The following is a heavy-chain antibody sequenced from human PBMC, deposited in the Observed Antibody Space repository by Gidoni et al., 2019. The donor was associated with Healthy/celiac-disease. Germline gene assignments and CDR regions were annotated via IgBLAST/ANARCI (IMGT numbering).Heavy chain of an antibody. Sequence: EVQLVESGGGLVQPGRSLRLSCAASGFTFVDYALHWVRHAPGKGLEWCSGISWNSGSIGYADAVKGRFTISRDNAKNSLYLQMNSLRAEDTALYYCAKSSWTVTTVTLFDYWGQGTLVTVSS. CDR2: ISWNSGSI. CDR3: AKSSWTVTTVTLFDY. D-gene: IGHD4-4*01. V-gene: IGHV3-9*01. CDR1: GFTFVDYA. J-gene: IGHJ4*02.